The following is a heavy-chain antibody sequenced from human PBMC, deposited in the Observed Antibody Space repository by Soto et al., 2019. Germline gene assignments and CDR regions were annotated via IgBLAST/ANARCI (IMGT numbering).Heavy chain of an antibody. Sequence: QVQLVQSGAEVKKPGASVKVSCKASGYTFTGYYMHWVRQAPGQGLEWMGWINPNSGGTNYAQKFQGRVNMTRDTSISTAYMELSRLRSDDTAVYYCARDGGLMVYAITGDGDFDYWGQGTLVTVSS. CDR2: INPNSGGT. CDR3: ARDGGLMVYAITGDGDFDY. V-gene: IGHV1-2*02. J-gene: IGHJ4*02. CDR1: GYTFTGYY. D-gene: IGHD2-8*01.